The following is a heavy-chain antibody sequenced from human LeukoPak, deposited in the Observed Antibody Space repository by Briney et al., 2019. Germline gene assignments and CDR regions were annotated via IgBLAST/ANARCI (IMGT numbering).Heavy chain of an antibody. Sequence: GGSLRLSCAASGFTFSSYGMHWVRQAPGKGLEWVAFIRYDGSNKYYADSVKGRFTISRDNSKNTLYLQMNSLRAEDTAVYYCAKDRVTMVRGVINNWFDPWGQGALVIVSS. D-gene: IGHD3-10*01. J-gene: IGHJ5*02. CDR2: IRYDGSNK. V-gene: IGHV3-30*02. CDR1: GFTFSSYG. CDR3: AKDRVTMVRGVINNWFDP.